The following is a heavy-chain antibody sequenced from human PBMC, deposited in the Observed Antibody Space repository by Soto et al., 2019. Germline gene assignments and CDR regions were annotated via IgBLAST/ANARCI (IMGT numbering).Heavy chain of an antibody. CDR2: IYPGDSDT. CDR3: ARHGNDFWSGYYIDY. D-gene: IGHD3-3*01. J-gene: IGHJ4*02. V-gene: IGHV5-51*01. Sequence: PGESLKISCKGSGYSFTSYWIGWVRQMPGKGLEWMGIIYPGDSDTRYSPSFQGQVTISADKSISTAYLQWSSLKASDTAMYYCARHGNDFWSGYYIDYWGQGTLVTVS. CDR1: GYSFTSYW.